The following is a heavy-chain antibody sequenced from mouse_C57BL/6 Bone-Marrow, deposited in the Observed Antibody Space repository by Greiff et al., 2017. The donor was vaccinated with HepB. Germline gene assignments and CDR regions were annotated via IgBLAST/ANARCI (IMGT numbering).Heavy chain of an antibody. J-gene: IGHJ3*01. Sequence: QVQLKESGPELVKPGASVKISCKASGYAFSSSWMNWVKQRPGKGLEWIGRIYPGDGDTNYNGKFKGKATLTADKSSSTAYMQLSSLTSEDSAVYFCAIYDWFAYWGQGTLVTVSA. V-gene: IGHV1-82*01. D-gene: IGHD2-3*01. CDR3: AIYDWFAY. CDR2: IYPGDGDT. CDR1: GYAFSSSW.